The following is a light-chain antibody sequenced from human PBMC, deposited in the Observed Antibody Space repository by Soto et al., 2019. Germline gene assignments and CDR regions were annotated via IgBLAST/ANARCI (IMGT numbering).Light chain of an antibody. CDR2: DAS. J-gene: IGKJ4*01. V-gene: IGKV3-11*01. CDR1: EGFSRY. Sequence: EIVLTQSPATLSLSPGQRATLSCRTSEGFSRYLARYPQKPGQAPRILIYDASNRSTGIPARFSGSGAGTDCTLPSTSLEPEEFAVYYWQQRSNWPSTFGGGTKVEIK. CDR3: QQRSNWPST.